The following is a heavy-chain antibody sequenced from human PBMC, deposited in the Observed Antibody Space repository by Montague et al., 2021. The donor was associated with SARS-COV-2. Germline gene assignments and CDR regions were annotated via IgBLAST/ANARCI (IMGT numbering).Heavy chain of an antibody. CDR1: GFTFSDYY. J-gene: IGHJ5*02. D-gene: IGHD2-15*01. Sequence: SISFDASGFTFSDYYMSWIRQAPGKGLEWVSYISSSSSYTNYADSVKGRFTISRDNAKNSLYLQMNSLRAEDTAVYYCARDRRGGLVVAAPNWFDPWGQGTLVTVSS. CDR2: ISSSSSYT. V-gene: IGHV3-11*05. CDR3: ARDRRGGLVVAAPNWFDP.